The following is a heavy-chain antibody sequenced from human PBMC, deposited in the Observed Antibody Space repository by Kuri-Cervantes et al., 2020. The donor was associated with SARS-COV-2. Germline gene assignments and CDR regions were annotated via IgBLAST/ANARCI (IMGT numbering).Heavy chain of an antibody. Sequence: SVQVPCKASVCTHTTHSYSRVRQAPGQGLEGMGGVIAIFGTANYAQKSQGRVTITADESPSTAYMELSSLRSEDTAVYYCARDVGFGYSYGVSYGMDVWGQGTTVTVSS. CDR1: VCTHTTHS. V-gene: IGHV1-69*13. D-gene: IGHD5-18*01. CDR2: VIAIFGTA. CDR3: ARDVGFGYSYGVSYGMDV. J-gene: IGHJ6*02.